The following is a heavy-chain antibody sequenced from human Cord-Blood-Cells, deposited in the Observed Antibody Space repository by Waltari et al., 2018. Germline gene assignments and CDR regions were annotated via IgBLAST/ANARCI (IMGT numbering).Heavy chain of an antibody. CDR2: INHSGST. J-gene: IGHJ3*02. CDR3: ACRDGYNDAFDI. CDR1: GGSFSGYY. Sequence: QVQLQQWGAGLLKPSETLSLTCAVYGGSFSGYYWSWIRQPPGQGLEWIGEINHSGSTNYNPSLKSRVTISVDTSKNQFSLKLSSVTAADTAVYYCACRDGYNDAFDIWGQGTMVTVSS. V-gene: IGHV4-34*01. D-gene: IGHD5-12*01.